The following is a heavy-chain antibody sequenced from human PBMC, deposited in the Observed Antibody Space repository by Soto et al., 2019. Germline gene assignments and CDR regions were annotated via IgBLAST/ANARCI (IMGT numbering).Heavy chain of an antibody. CDR2: IYSGGNT. J-gene: IGHJ3*02. Sequence: VQLVESGGGLVQPGGSLRLSCAASGFTVSSNYMSWVRQAPGKGLEWVSVIYSGGNTYYADSVKGRFTISRHNSKHTLYLQMNSLRAADTAVYYCARVETAPGIWGAFDIWGQGTMVTGSS. CDR1: GFTVSSNY. CDR3: ARVETAPGIWGAFDI. V-gene: IGHV3-53*04. D-gene: IGHD2-15*01.